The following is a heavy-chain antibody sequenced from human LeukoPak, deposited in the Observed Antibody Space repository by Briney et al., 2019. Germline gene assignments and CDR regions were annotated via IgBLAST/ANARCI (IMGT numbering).Heavy chain of an antibody. CDR1: GFTFSTYS. D-gene: IGHD6-19*01. Sequence: GGSLRLSCVASGFTFSTYSMSWVRQAPGKGLEWVSAITGSGVSTYYADSVKGRFTISRDNSKNTLYLQMNSLRAEDTAVYYCAKPCRSGLSPFDAFDIWGQGTMVTVSS. CDR2: ITGSGVST. CDR3: AKPCRSGLSPFDAFDI. V-gene: IGHV3-23*01. J-gene: IGHJ3*02.